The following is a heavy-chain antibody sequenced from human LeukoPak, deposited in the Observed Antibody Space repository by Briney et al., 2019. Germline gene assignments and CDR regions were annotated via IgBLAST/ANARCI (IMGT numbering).Heavy chain of an antibody. CDR1: GYTFTAYF. Sequence: ASVKVSCKASGYTFTAYFIHWVRQAPGQGLEWMGWLNPNSGGTNYAQKFQGRVTMTRDTSITTAYMELSRLRSDDTAVYYCARAYSSGWYNWFDPWGQGTLVTVSS. D-gene: IGHD6-19*01. V-gene: IGHV1-2*02. CDR2: LNPNSGGT. CDR3: ARAYSSGWYNWFDP. J-gene: IGHJ5*02.